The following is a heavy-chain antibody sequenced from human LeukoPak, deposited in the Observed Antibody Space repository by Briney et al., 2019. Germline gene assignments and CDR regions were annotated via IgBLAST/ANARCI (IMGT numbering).Heavy chain of an antibody. V-gene: IGHV4-59*01. CDR2: IYYSGST. J-gene: IGHJ6*03. CDR1: GGSISSYY. D-gene: IGHD3-10*01. CDR3: ARVEEGYGSGRRENYYYYMDV. Sequence: SETLSLTCTVSGGSISSYYWSWIRQPPGKGLEWIGYIYYSGSTNYNPSLKSRVTISVDTSKNQFSLKLSSVTAADTAVYYCARVEEGYGSGRRENYYYYMDVWGKGTTVTVSS.